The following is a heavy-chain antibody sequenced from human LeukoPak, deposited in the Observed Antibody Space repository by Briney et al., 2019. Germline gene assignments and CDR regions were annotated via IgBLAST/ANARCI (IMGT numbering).Heavy chain of an antibody. CDR2: IYHSGST. CDR1: GGSISSSNW. CDR3: ARSRTGTSYNWFDP. D-gene: IGHD1-7*01. V-gene: IGHV4-4*02. J-gene: IGHJ5*02. Sequence: SSETLSLTCAVSGGSISSSNWWSWVRQSPGKGLEWIGEIYHSGSTNYNPSLKSRVTISVDKSKNQFSLKLSSVTAADTAVYYCARSRTGTSYNWFDPWGQGTLVTVSS.